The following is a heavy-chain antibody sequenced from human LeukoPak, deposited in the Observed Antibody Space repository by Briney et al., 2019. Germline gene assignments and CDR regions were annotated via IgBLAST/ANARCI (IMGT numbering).Heavy chain of an antibody. V-gene: IGHV4-39*07. CDR3: ARGPGYDSSGSGQVNWFDP. D-gene: IGHD3-22*01. CDR1: GGSISSSSYY. J-gene: IGHJ5*02. CDR2: INHSGST. Sequence: SETLSLTCTVSGGSISSSSYYWGWIRQPPGKGLEWIGKINHSGSTNYNPSLKSRVTISVDTSKNQFSLKLSSVTAADTAVYYCARGPGYDSSGSGQVNWFDPWGQGTLVTVSS.